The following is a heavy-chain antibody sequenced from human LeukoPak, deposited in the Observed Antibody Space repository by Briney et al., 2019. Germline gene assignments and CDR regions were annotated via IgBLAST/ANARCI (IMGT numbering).Heavy chain of an antibody. CDR2: IWYDGSNK. J-gene: IGHJ4*02. V-gene: IGHV3-33*03. CDR3: AKDMFPHITMVRGVSLDY. Sequence: GGSLRLSCAASGFTFRSHGMHWVRQTPGKGLEWVAVIWYDGSNKYYADSVKGRFTISRDNSKNSLYLQMNSLRAEDTALYYCAKDMFPHITMVRGVSLDYWGQGTLVTVSS. D-gene: IGHD3-10*01. CDR1: GFTFRSHG.